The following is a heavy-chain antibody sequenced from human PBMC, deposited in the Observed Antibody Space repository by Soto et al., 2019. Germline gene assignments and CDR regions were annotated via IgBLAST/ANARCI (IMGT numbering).Heavy chain of an antibody. D-gene: IGHD2-2*01. CDR2: VYRTETT. Sequence: SSETLSLTCAVSGYPIGSGYYWAWLRQPPGKGLEWIGSVYRTETTFYNPSLKSRVAISLDMSNNQVSLKVNSVTAADTAVYYCARRDCSSDSCSEARWFDPWGQGTLVTVSS. CDR3: ARRDCSSDSCSEARWFDP. J-gene: IGHJ5*02. V-gene: IGHV4-38-2*01. CDR1: GYPIGSGYY.